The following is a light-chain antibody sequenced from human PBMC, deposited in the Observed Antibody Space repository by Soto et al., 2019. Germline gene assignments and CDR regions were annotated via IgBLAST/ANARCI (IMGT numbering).Light chain of an antibody. Sequence: DIQMIQSPSSLSASVGDRVTITCRASQGISNFLVWYQQKPGNVPKLLIYAATTLQPGVPSRFSGSESGTDFTLTISSLQPEDVATYYCQMFYSAPCTFGQGTKVEI. J-gene: IGKJ1*01. CDR1: QGISNF. CDR2: AAT. V-gene: IGKV1-27*01. CDR3: QMFYSAPCT.